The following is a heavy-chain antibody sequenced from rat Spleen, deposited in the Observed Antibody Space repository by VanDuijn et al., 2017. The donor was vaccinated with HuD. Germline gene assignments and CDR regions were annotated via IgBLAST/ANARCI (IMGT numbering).Heavy chain of an antibody. CDR2: ILYDGSST. D-gene: IGHD1-6*01. CDR1: GFILSNHG. Sequence: EVQLVESGGGLVQPGRSLKLSCAASGFILSNHGMAWVRQAPKKGLEWVATILYDGSSTYYRKSVKGRFTLSRDNAKSTLYLQMDSLTSEDTATYYCATGPRILRIDWFAYWGQGTLVTVSS. J-gene: IGHJ3*01. V-gene: IGHV5-29*01. CDR3: ATGPRILRIDWFAY.